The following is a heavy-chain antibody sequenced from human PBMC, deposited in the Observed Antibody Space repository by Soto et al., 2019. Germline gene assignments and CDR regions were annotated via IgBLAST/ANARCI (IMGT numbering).Heavy chain of an antibody. CDR1: GFTFSDYY. CDR2: ISSSGSTI. D-gene: IGHD1-20*01. CDR3: AREGITGTYQKAHDAFDI. Sequence: GGSLRLSCAASGFTFSDYYMSWIRQAPGKGLEWVSYISSSGSTIYYADSVKGRFTISRDNAKNSLYLQMNSLRAEDTAVYYCAREGITGTYQKAHDAFDIWGQGTLVT. V-gene: IGHV3-11*01. J-gene: IGHJ3*02.